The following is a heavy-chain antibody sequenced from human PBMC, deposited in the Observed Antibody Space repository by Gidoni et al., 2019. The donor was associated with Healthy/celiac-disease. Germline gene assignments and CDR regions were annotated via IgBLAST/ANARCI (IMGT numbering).Heavy chain of an antibody. CDR1: GASVSTNSAA. D-gene: IGHD5-12*01. J-gene: IGHJ6*02. CDR2: TYYRSKWYN. Sequence: QVQLQQSGPGLVKPSHTLSLTCAISGASVSTNSAACNCIRQSPSRGLEWLGRTYYRSKWYNDYAVSVKSRITINPDTSKNQFSLQLNSVTPEDTAVYYCARDKEDIVATINAYYYYGMDVWGQGTTVTVSS. V-gene: IGHV6-1*01. CDR3: ARDKEDIVATINAYYYYGMDV.